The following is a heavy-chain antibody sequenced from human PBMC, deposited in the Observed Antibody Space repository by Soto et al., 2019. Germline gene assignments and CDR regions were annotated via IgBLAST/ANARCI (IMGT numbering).Heavy chain of an antibody. CDR1: GFTFSSYA. CDR3: AKDQLELGYYFDY. D-gene: IGHD1-1*01. J-gene: IGHJ4*02. V-gene: IGHV3-23*04. Sequence: VQLVESGGGVVQPGRSLRLSCAASGFTFSSYAMSWVRQAPGKGLEWVSAISGSGGSTYYADSVKGRFTNSRDNSKNTLYLQMNSLRAEDTAVYYCAKDQLELGYYFDYWGQGTLVTVSS. CDR2: ISGSGGST.